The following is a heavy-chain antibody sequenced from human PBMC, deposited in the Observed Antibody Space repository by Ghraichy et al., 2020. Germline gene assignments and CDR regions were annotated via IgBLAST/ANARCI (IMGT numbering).Heavy chain of an antibody. CDR3: ARAYYYSNRGYFGDNFDY. Sequence: GGSLRLSCAASGFTFINHAMTWVRRAPGKGLEWVSGISGDGGSTYYAGSVKGRFTISRDNSKNTLFLQMNSLRAEDTAVYYCARAYYYSNRGYFGDNFDYWGQGTLVSVSS. CDR1: GFTFINHA. V-gene: IGHV3-23*01. J-gene: IGHJ4*02. D-gene: IGHD3-22*01. CDR2: ISGDGGST.